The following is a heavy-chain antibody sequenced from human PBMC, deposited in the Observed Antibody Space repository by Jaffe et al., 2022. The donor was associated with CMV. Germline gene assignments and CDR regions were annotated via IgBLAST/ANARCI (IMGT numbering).Heavy chain of an antibody. CDR3: ARGGNVLMVYASYMDV. V-gene: IGHV3-48*03. D-gene: IGHD2-8*01. CDR2: ISSSGSTI. J-gene: IGHJ6*03. Sequence: EVQLVESGGGLVQPGGSLRLSCAASGFTFSSYEMNWVRQAPGKGLEWVSYISSSGSTIYYADSVKGRFTISRDNAKNSLYLQMNSLRAEDTAVYYCARGGNVLMVYASYMDVWGKGTTVTVSS. CDR1: GFTFSSYE.